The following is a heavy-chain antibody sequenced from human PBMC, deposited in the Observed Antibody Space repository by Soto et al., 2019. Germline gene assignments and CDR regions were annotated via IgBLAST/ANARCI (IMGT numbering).Heavy chain of an antibody. V-gene: IGHV3-30*18. CDR3: AKVWVEMSTNDAFDT. J-gene: IGHJ3*02. D-gene: IGHD2-21*01. CDR1: GFTFSSYG. Sequence: QVELVESGGGVVHPGTSLRLSCAASGFTFSSYGLHWVRQAPGKGLEWVAGISYDGGSQYYADSVKGRFTISRDESKNTLYLQMNSPRTEDTAVYHCAKVWVEMSTNDAFDTWGQGTMVTVS. CDR2: ISYDGGSQ.